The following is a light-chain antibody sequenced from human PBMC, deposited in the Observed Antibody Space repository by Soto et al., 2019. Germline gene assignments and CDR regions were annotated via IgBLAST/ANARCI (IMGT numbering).Light chain of an antibody. V-gene: IGKV3-11*01. CDR3: KRRHMWPIT. CDR2: DAY. CDR1: QSFRGL. Sequence: EVVLTQSPVTLSLSPGGRATLSCRASQSFRGLLAWYQQKPGQAPRLLIYDAYNRATGIQPRFSGSGSGTDFTLTISSLEPEDSAVYYCKRRHMWPITFGQGTRLEIK. J-gene: IGKJ5*01.